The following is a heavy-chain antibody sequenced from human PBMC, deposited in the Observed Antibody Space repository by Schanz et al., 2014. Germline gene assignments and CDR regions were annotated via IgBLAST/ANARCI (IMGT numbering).Heavy chain of an antibody. CDR3: AKGKSEVRGIILDY. CDR1: GFKFTDYA. J-gene: IGHJ4*02. Sequence: EVQLLESGGGLVQPGGSLRLSCAASGFKFTDYAMTWVRQAPGKGPEWVATISGSSENTYYADSVKGRVTISRDNSRNTLFLQMRNLRADDTALYYCAKGKSEVRGIILDYWGQGTMVVVSS. D-gene: IGHD3-10*01. CDR2: ISGSSENT. V-gene: IGHV3-23*01.